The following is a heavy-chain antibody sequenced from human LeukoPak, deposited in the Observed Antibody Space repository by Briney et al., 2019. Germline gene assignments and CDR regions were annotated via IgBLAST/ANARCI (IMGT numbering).Heavy chain of an antibody. Sequence: PSETLSLTCTVSGGSISSSSYYWGWIRQPPGKGLEWIGSIYYSGSTYYNPSLKSRVTISVDTSKNQFSLKLSSVTAADTAVYYCARDFLIFGVAEGSHWFDPWGQGTLVTVSS. D-gene: IGHD3-3*01. CDR3: ARDFLIFGVAEGSHWFDP. CDR2: IYYSGST. J-gene: IGHJ5*02. CDR1: GGSISSSSYY. V-gene: IGHV4-39*07.